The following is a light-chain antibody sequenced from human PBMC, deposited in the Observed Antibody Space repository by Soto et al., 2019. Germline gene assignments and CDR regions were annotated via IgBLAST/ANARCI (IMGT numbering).Light chain of an antibody. J-gene: IGKJ5*01. Sequence: EIVLTQSPAPLSLSPGERATLSCRASQSVDNYLDWYQQKPGQAPRLLIYDAYNRATGIPPRFSGSGSGTDFTLTISSLEPEDSAVYYCQQRHMWPITFGQGTRLEIK. V-gene: IGKV3-11*01. CDR2: DAY. CDR1: QSVDNY. CDR3: QQRHMWPIT.